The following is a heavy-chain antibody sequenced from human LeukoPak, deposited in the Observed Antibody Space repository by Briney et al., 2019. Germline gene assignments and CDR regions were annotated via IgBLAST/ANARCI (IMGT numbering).Heavy chain of an antibody. CDR1: GFSFSKHG. Sequence: GGSLRLSCEASGFSFSKHGLNWVRQAPGKGLEWVSSISSSSSYIYYADSVKGRFTISRDNAKNSLYLQMNSLRAEDTAVYYCARSRSQWLVEVVSYFDYWGQGTLVTVSS. D-gene: IGHD6-19*01. CDR2: ISSSSSYI. V-gene: IGHV3-21*01. J-gene: IGHJ4*02. CDR3: ARSRSQWLVEVVSYFDY.